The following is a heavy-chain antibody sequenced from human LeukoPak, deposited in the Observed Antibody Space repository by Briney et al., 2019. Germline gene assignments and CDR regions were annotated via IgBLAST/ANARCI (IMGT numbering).Heavy chain of an antibody. V-gene: IGHV3-30*04. CDR1: GFTFSSYA. CDR3: ARVSGTTVYYYYGMDV. CDR2: ISYDGSNK. D-gene: IGHD1-1*01. J-gene: IGHJ6*02. Sequence: GRSLRLSCAASGFTFSSYAMHWVRQAPGKGLEWVAVISYDGSNKYYADSVKGRFTISRDNSKNTLYLQMNSLRAEDTAVYYCARVSGTTVYYYYGMDVWGQGTTVTVS.